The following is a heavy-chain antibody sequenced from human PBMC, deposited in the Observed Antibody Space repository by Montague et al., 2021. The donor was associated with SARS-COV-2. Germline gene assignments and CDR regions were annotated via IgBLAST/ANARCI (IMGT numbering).Heavy chain of an antibody. CDR2: IYYRGST. CDR1: GGSINSDY. D-gene: IGHD5-24*01. Sequence: SETLSLTCTVSGGSINSDYWSWIRQPPGKGLEWIGYIYYRGSTNYNPSLKSRATISVDTSKNQFSLKLISVTAADTAVYYCAREDRWNWFDPWGQGILVTVSS. CDR3: AREDRWNWFDP. J-gene: IGHJ5*02. V-gene: IGHV4-59*01.